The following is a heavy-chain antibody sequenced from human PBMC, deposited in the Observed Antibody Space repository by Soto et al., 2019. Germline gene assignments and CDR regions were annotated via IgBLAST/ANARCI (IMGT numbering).Heavy chain of an antibody. D-gene: IGHD3-16*01. J-gene: IGHJ5*02. CDR1: GGSVSSGDYY. V-gene: IGHV4-61*08. CDR3: ARIPVDPSMIYWLDP. Sequence: SETLSLTCTVSGGSVSSGDYYWSWIRQPPGKGLEWIGYIYYSGNTNYNPSLKSRVIISVDTSKNLFSLKLTSVTAADTAVYYCARIPVDPSMIYWLDPWGQGTRVTVS. CDR2: IYYSGNT.